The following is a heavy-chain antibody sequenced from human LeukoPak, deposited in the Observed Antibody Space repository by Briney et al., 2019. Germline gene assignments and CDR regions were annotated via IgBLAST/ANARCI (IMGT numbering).Heavy chain of an antibody. CDR1: GFTFSSHW. V-gene: IGHV3-74*01. Sequence: GGSLRLSCAASGFTFSSHWMHWVRQAPGKGLVWISRIVNDGSGATYVDSVKGRFTTSRDNAKNTLYLQMNSLRAEDTAVYYCVREGPWPVDYWGQGTLVIVSS. CDR2: IVNDGSGA. D-gene: IGHD6-19*01. CDR3: VREGPWPVDY. J-gene: IGHJ4*01.